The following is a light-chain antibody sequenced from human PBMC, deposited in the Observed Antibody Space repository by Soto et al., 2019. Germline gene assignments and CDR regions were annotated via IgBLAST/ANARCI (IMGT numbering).Light chain of an antibody. CDR3: QQYGSSHT. Sequence: EIVMTQSPATLSVSPGERATLSCRASQSFTSTYLAWYQQRPGQAPRLLIYGASSRAIGIPDRFSGSVSGSDFILTINRLEPEDFAVYYCQQYGSSHTFGQGTRLEIK. CDR2: GAS. CDR1: QSFTSTY. V-gene: IGKV3-20*01. J-gene: IGKJ5*01.